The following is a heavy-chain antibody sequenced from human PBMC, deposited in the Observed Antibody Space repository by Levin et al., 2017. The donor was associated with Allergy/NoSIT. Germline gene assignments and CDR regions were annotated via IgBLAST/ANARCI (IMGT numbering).Heavy chain of an antibody. J-gene: IGHJ1*01. CDR3: AKGNCGADCSG. CDR1: GFPFSNYG. CDR2: ISYNSVAK. Sequence: SGGSLRLSCTASGFPFSNYGMHWFRQAPGKGLEWVAIISYNSVAKYYRDSVKGRFTVSRDNSKNTVFLQMTSLRAEDTALYYCAKGNCGADCSGWGQGTLVTVSS. D-gene: IGHD2-21*02. V-gene: IGHV3-30*18.